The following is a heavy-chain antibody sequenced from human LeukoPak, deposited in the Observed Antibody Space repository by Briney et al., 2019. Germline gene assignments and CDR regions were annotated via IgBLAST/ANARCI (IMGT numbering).Heavy chain of an antibody. Sequence: SQTLSSTCTVSGGSISSGGYYWSWIRQHPGKGLEWIGYIYYSGSTYYNPSLKSRVTISVDTSKNQFFLKLSSVTAADTAVYYCARLFGGDHDYWGQGTLVTVSS. J-gene: IGHJ4*02. CDR2: IYYSGST. CDR3: ARLFGGDHDY. CDR1: GGSISSGGYY. V-gene: IGHV4-31*03. D-gene: IGHD2-21*02.